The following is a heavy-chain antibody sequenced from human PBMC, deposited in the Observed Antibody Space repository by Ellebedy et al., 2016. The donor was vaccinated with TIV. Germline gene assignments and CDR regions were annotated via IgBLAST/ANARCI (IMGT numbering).Heavy chain of an antibody. D-gene: IGHD6-19*01. CDR1: GFTFSSYE. Sequence: GESLKISCAASGFTFSSYEMNWVRQAPGKGLEWVSYISSSGSTIYYADSVKGRFTISRDNAKNSLYLQMNSLRAEDTAVYYCARVGSSGWYGLGVYWGQGTLVTVSS. J-gene: IGHJ1*01. CDR3: ARVGSSGWYGLGVY. CDR2: ISSSGSTI. V-gene: IGHV3-48*03.